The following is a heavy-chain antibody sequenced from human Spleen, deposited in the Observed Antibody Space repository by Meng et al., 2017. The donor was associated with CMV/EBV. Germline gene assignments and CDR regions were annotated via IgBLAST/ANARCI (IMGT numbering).Heavy chain of an antibody. D-gene: IGHD2-2*01. Sequence: GESLKISCAGSGVSLRTYAMAWVRQAPEKGLEWVSGISGLSSDTYYADSVKGRFTISRDDSKNTLYLQMTSLTAEDTAVYYCAKDPSGVPAVIFWYFDLWGRGTLVTVSS. V-gene: IGHV3-23*01. CDR3: AKDPSGVPAVIFWYFDL. CDR1: GVSLRTYA. CDR2: ISGLSSDT. J-gene: IGHJ2*01.